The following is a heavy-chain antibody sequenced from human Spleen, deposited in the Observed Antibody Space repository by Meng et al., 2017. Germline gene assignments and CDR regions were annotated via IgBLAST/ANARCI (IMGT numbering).Heavy chain of an antibody. CDR1: GFTFDDYA. V-gene: IGHV3-9*01. D-gene: IGHD3-10*01. CDR2: ISWNSGSI. CDR3: ARGERGYYGSGSYFGY. Sequence: SLKISCAASGFTFDDYAMHWVRQAPGKGLEWVSGISWNSGSIGYADSVQGRFTISRDNAKNSLYLQMNSLRAEDTAVYYCARGERGYYGSGSYFGYWGQGTLVTVSS. J-gene: IGHJ4*02.